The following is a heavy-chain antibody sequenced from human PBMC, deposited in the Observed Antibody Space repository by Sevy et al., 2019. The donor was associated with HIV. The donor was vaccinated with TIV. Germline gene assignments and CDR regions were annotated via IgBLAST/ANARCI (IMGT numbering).Heavy chain of an antibody. D-gene: IGHD3-10*01. V-gene: IGHV3-74*01. CDR1: GFPFSSHW. Sequence: GGSLRLSCEASGFPFSSHWMHWVRQGPGQGLVWVSGINSDDTSIPYADSVKGRFTISRDNVKNTLYLQMSSLRAEDTALYYCAIGSGVAFDYWGQGTLVTVSS. CDR2: INSDDTSI. J-gene: IGHJ4*02. CDR3: AIGSGVAFDY.